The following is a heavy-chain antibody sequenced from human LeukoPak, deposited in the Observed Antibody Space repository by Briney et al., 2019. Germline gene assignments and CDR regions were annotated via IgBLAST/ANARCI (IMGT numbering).Heavy chain of an antibody. CDR3: ARSDRVNGYYFGY. CDR2: IYPGDSDT. Sequence: GESLRISCKGSGYRFTSYWISWVRQMPGKGLEWMGIIYPGDSDTRYSPSFQGQVTISADKSISTAYLQWSSLKASDNAMYYCARSDRVNGYYFGYWGQGTLVTVSS. V-gene: IGHV5-51*01. CDR1: GYRFTSYW. J-gene: IGHJ4*02. D-gene: IGHD2-8*01.